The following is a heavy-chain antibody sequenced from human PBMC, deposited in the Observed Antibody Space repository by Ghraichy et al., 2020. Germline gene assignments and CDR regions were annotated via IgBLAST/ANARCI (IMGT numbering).Heavy chain of an antibody. Sequence: SVKVSCKASGFTFTSSAVQWVRQARGQRLEWIGWIVVGSGNTNYAQKFQERVTITRDMSTSTAYMELSSLRSEDTAVYYCAAGSRKGYYDSSGYPNYYYYMDVWGKGTTVTVSS. J-gene: IGHJ6*03. D-gene: IGHD3-22*01. CDR1: GFTFTSSA. CDR3: AAGSRKGYYDSSGYPNYYYYMDV. CDR2: IVVGSGNT. V-gene: IGHV1-58*01.